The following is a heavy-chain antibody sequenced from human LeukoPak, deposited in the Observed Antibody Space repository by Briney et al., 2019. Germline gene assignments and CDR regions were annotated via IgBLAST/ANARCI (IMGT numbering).Heavy chain of an antibody. J-gene: IGHJ4*02. CDR2: INQRGSP. Sequence: SETLSLTCAVYGGSFSGYYWTWIRQPPGKGLEWIGEINQRGSPNYNPSLKSRVTISTDTSKNQLSLKLNSVTASDTAVYYCARGGITMVRGVDYWGQGTLVTVSS. CDR3: ARGGITMVRGVDY. V-gene: IGHV4-34*01. D-gene: IGHD3-10*01. CDR1: GGSFSGYY.